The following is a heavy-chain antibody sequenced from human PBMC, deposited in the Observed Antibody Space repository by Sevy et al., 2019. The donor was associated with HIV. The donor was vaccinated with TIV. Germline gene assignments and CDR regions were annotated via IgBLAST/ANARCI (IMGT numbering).Heavy chain of an antibody. D-gene: IGHD3-10*01. CDR2: IWYDGSNK. CDR3: ARERRYYGSGSYSQPLYYFDY. CDR1: GFTFSSYG. V-gene: IGHV3-33*01. Sequence: GGSLRLSCAASGFTFSSYGMHWARQAPGKGLEWVAVIWYDGSNKYYADSVKGRFTISRDNSKNTLYLQMNSLRAEDTAVYYCARERRYYGSGSYSQPLYYFDYWGQGTLVTVSS. J-gene: IGHJ4*02.